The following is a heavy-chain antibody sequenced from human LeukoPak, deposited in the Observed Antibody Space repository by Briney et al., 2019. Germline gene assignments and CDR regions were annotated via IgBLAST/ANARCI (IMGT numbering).Heavy chain of an antibody. J-gene: IGHJ4*02. CDR1: GFTVSSNY. Sequence: GGSLRLSCAASGFTVSSNYISWVPQAPGRGLEWGSVIYRDGRTFYADSVKGRFTISRDNSKNTLYLQINSLRAEDTAVYFCSTIVPDVVATLTFAYWGQGALVTVSS. CDR3: STIVPDVVATLTFAY. CDR2: IYRDGRT. V-gene: IGHV3-66*01. D-gene: IGHD2-21*01.